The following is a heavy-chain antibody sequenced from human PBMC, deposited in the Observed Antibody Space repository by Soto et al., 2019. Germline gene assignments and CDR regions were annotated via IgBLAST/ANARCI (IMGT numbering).Heavy chain of an antibody. CDR3: ARFTGSYNHRYLDS. J-gene: IGHJ4*02. V-gene: IGHV4-39*01. D-gene: IGHD3-10*01. Sequence: SETLSLTSTVSGGSIRNINYQWVWIRQPPGKGLEWIGNVYYNGNTYYNPSLMSRLTISVDTSNNQFSLRLQSVTAADTAVYYCARFTGSYNHRYLDSWGQG. CDR1: GGSIRNINYQ. CDR2: VYYNGNT.